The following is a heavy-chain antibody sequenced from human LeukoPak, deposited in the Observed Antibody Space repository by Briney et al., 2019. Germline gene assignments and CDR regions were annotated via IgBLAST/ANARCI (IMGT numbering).Heavy chain of an antibody. CDR3: ARHSGIPATMIVVVISRRASAFDI. J-gene: IGHJ3*02. D-gene: IGHD3-22*01. CDR2: IDYSGST. V-gene: IGHV4-59*08. Sequence: SETLSLTCSVSGDSISNFYWSWIRQPPGKGLEWIGYIDYSGSTSYNPSLKSRVTISVDTSKNQFSLKLSSVTAADTAVYYCARHSGIPATMIVVVISRRASAFDIWGQGTMVTVSS. CDR1: GDSISNFY.